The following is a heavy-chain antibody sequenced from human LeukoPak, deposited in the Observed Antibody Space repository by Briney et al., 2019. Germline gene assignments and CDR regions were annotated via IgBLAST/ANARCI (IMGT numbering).Heavy chain of an antibody. CDR3: AKAKNVLRYFDWLTDY. J-gene: IGHJ4*02. Sequence: GGPLRLSCAASGFTFSSYAMSWVRQAPGKGLEWVSAISGSGGSTYYADSVKGRFTISRDNSKNTLYLQMNSLRAEDTAVYYCAKAKNVLRYFDWLTDYWGQGTLVTVSS. V-gene: IGHV3-23*01. CDR1: GFTFSSYA. D-gene: IGHD3-9*01. CDR2: ISGSGGST.